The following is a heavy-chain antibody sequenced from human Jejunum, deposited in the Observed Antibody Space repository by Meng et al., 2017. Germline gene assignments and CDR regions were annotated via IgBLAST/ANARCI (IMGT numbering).Heavy chain of an antibody. CDR3: ASYAATVTTLGVVWFDP. J-gene: IGHJ5*02. CDR1: GGSISSSSYY. V-gene: IGHV4-39*07. CDR2: IYYSGST. D-gene: IGHD4-17*01. Sequence: QRQRQESGPVSVNPSDTLSRTCTFSGGSISSSSYYWGWIRQPQGKGLEWIGSIYYSGSTYYNPSLKSRVTMSVDTSKNQFSLKLSSVTAADTAVYYCASYAATVTTLGVVWFDPWGQGTLVTVSS.